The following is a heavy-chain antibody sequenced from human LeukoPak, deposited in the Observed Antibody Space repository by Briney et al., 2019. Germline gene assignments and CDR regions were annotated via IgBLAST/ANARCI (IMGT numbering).Heavy chain of an antibody. CDR3: AREGYYGSGSPPSLYFDY. Sequence: GGSLRLSCAASGFTFRNFHWVRQAPGKGLEWVAVTSSDLNVKLYADSVKGRFTISRDNSRSTLYLQMNSLRPEDTAIYYCAREGYYGSGSPPSLYFDYWGQETLVTVSS. V-gene: IGHV3-30*03. CDR2: TSSDLNVK. D-gene: IGHD3-10*01. J-gene: IGHJ4*02. CDR1: GFTFRN.